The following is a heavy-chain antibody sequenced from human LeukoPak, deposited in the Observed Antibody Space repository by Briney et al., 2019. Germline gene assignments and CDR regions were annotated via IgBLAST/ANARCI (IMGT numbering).Heavy chain of an antibody. J-gene: IGHJ4*02. CDR1: GFTFSSYS. CDR2: ISSSSSYI. Sequence: KPGGSLRLSCAASGFTFSSYSMNWVRQAPGKGLEWVSSISSSSSYIYYADSVKGRFTISRDNAKNPLYLQMNSLRAEDTAVYYCARALIDGNTPFDYWGQGTLATVSS. CDR3: ARALIDGNTPFDY. V-gene: IGHV3-21*01. D-gene: IGHD4-23*01.